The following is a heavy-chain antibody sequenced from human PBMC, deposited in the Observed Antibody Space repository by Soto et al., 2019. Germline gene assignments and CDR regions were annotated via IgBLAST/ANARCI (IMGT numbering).Heavy chain of an antibody. V-gene: IGHV4-31*03. CDR3: ARDYGGNYFFDY. CDR2: IYYSGST. Sequence: LSLTCTVSGGSISSGGYYWSWIRQHPGKGLEWIGYIYYSGSTYYNPSLKSRVTISVDTSKNQFSLKLSSVTAADTAVYYCARDYGGNYFFDYWGQGTLVTVSS. CDR1: GGSISSGGYY. D-gene: IGHD4-17*01. J-gene: IGHJ4*02.